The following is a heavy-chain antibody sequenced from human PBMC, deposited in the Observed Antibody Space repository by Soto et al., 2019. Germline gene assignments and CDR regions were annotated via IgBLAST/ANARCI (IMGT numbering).Heavy chain of an antibody. CDR3: ARDLRSDY. Sequence: EVQLVESGGGLVQPGGSLRLSCAASGFIFSSYTMNWVRQAPGKGLEWVSYINSRSSTIYYADSVKGRFTISRDKAKNSLYLQMNSLRDEDTAVYYCARDLRSDYWGQGTLVTVSS. CDR1: GFIFSSYT. J-gene: IGHJ4*02. D-gene: IGHD4-17*01. CDR2: INSRSSTI. V-gene: IGHV3-48*02.